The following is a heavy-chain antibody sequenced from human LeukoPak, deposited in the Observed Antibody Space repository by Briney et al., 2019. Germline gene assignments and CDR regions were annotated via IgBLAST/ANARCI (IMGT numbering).Heavy chain of an antibody. CDR2: INPNSGGT. CDR1: GYTFTDYY. D-gene: IGHD5-12*01. Sequence: GASVKVSCKASGYTFTDYYIHWVRQAPGQGLEWMGWINPNSGGTKYAQKFQGRVTMTTDTSISTAYMEMSRLTSDDTAVYYCARDAHNGYEFHDWFVPWGQGALVTVSS. CDR3: ARDAHNGYEFHDWFVP. V-gene: IGHV1-2*02. J-gene: IGHJ5*02.